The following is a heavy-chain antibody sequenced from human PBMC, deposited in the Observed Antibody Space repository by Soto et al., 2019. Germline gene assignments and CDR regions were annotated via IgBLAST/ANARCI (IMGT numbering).Heavy chain of an antibody. CDR1: GGSISSYY. V-gene: IGHV4-59*01. Sequence: SETLSLTCTVSGGSISSYYWSWIRQPPGKGLEWIGYIYYSGSTNYNPSLKSRVTISVDTSKNQFSLKLSSVTAADTAVYYCARGQLVFDYWGQGTLVTVSS. CDR3: ARGQLVFDY. D-gene: IGHD6-6*01. CDR2: IYYSGST. J-gene: IGHJ4*02.